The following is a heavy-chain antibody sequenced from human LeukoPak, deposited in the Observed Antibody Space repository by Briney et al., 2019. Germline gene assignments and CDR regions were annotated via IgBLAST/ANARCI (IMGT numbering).Heavy chain of an antibody. CDR1: GFTFSSYS. CDR2: ISSSSSYI. J-gene: IGHJ4*02. V-gene: IGHV3-21*04. D-gene: IGHD3-10*01. CDR3: AAGTYYYGSGSYYPFDY. Sequence: GGSLRLACAASGFTFSSYSMNWVRQAPGKGLEWVSSISSSSSYIYYADSVKGRFTISRDNAKNSLYLQMNSLRSEDTAVYYCAAGTYYYGSGSYYPFDYWGQGTLVPVSS.